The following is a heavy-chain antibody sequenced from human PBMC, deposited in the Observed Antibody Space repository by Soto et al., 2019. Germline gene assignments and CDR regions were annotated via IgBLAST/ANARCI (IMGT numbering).Heavy chain of an antibody. CDR2: IVVGSGNT. CDR1: GFTFTSSA. D-gene: IGHD1-26*01. V-gene: IGHV1-58*01. CDR3: AAGGAIVGATYYYYYGMDV. Sequence: GAPVKVSCKASGFTFTSSAVQWVRQARGQRLEWIGWIVVGSGNTNYAQKFQERVTITRDMSTSTAYMELSSLRSGDTAVYYCAAGGAIVGATYYYYYGMDVWGQGTTVTVSS. J-gene: IGHJ6*02.